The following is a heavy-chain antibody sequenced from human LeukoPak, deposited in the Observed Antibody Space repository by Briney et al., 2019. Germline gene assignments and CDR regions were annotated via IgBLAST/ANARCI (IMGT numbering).Heavy chain of an antibody. CDR3: ASGWRQSSIDY. V-gene: IGHV1-69*04. Sequence: ASVKVSFKASGGTFSSYAISWVRQAPGQGLEWMGRIIPILGIANYAQKFQGRVTITADKSTSTAYMELSSLRSEDTAVYYCASGWRQSSIDYWGQGTLVTVSS. J-gene: IGHJ4*02. CDR1: GGTFSSYA. CDR2: IIPILGIA. D-gene: IGHD5-24*01.